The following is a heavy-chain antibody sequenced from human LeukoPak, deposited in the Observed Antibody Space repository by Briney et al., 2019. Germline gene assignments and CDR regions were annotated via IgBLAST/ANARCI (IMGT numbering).Heavy chain of an antibody. CDR2: ISYDGSNK. CDR1: GFTFSSYA. CDR3: AREGSRYNWNYGMDV. V-gene: IGHV3-30-3*01. J-gene: IGHJ6*02. D-gene: IGHD1-20*01. Sequence: PGGSLRLSCAASGFTFSSYAMHWVRQAPGKGLEWVAVISYDGSNKYYADSVKGRFTISRDNSKNTLYLQMNSLRAEDTAVYYCAREGSRYNWNYGMDVWGQGTTVTVSS.